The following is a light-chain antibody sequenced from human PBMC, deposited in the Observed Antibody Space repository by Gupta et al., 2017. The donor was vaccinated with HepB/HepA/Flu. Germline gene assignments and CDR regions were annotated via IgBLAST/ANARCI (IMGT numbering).Light chain of an antibody. CDR3: LHYNNWPPWT. CDR2: ETS. Sequence: EIVMTQSPATLSVSPGERATLSCRASQSVGSTLAWYQQKPGQAPRLLIYETSTRATGIPARFSGSGSGTEFTLTISSLQAEDFAIYYCLHYNNWPPWTFGQGTKVEI. V-gene: IGKV3-15*01. CDR1: QSVGST. J-gene: IGKJ1*01.